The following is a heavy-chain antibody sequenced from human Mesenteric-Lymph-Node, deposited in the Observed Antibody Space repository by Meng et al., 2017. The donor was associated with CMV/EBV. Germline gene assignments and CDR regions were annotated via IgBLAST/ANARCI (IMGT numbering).Heavy chain of an antibody. D-gene: IGHD3-3*01. V-gene: IGHV3-7*01. Sequence: GGSLRLSCAASGFTFSSYWMSWVRQAPGKGLEWVANIKQDGSEKYYVDSVKGRFTISRDNAKNSLYLQMNSLRAEDTAVYYCARDPMSHYDFWSGHKDMDVWGQGTTVTVSS. CDR2: IKQDGSEK. CDR3: ARDPMSHYDFWSGHKDMDV. J-gene: IGHJ6*02. CDR1: GFTFSSYW.